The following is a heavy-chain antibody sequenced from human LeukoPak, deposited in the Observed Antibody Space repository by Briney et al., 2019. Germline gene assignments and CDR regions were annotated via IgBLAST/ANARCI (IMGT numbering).Heavy chain of an antibody. D-gene: IGHD4-17*01. J-gene: IGHJ4*02. CDR3: ARATVTTALLDY. V-gene: IGHV4-61*02. Sequence: SETLSLTCTVSGGSISSGSYYWIWIRQPAGKGLEWIGRIYTSGSTNYNPSLKSRVTISVDTSKNQFSLKLSSVTAADTAVYYCARATVTTALLDYWGQGTLVTVSS. CDR2: IYTSGST. CDR1: GGSISSGSYY.